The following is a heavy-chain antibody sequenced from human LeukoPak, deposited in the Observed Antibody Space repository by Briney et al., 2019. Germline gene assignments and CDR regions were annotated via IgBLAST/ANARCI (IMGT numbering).Heavy chain of an antibody. Sequence: GASVKVSCKASGFTFTSSAVQWVRQARGQRLEWIGWNVVGSGNTNYAQKFQERVTITRDMSTSTAYMELSSLRSEDTAVYYCAAYAMVRGVIITPPFDYWGQGTLVTVSS. CDR3: AAYAMVRGVIITPPFDY. CDR2: NVVGSGNT. J-gene: IGHJ4*02. CDR1: GFTFTSSA. V-gene: IGHV1-58*01. D-gene: IGHD3-10*01.